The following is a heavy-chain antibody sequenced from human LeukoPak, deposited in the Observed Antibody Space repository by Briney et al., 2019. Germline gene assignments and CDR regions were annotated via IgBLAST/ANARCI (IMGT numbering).Heavy chain of an antibody. J-gene: IGHJ6*02. CDR1: GGSFSGYY. Sequence: PSETLSLTCAVCGGSFSGYYWSWIRQPPGKGLEWIGEINHSGSTNYNPSLKSRVTISVDTSKNQFSLKLSSVTAADTAVYYCARGFRRYFDWLSHGYYYYGMDVWGQGTTVTASS. CDR2: INHSGST. CDR3: ARGFRRYFDWLSHGYYYYGMDV. V-gene: IGHV4-34*01. D-gene: IGHD3-9*01.